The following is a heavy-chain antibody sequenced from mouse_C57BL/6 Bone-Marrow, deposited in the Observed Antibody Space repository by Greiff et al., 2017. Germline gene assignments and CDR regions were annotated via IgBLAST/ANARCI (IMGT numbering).Heavy chain of an antibody. V-gene: IGHV5-15*04. CDR1: GFTFSDYG. Sequence: DVKLVESGGGLVQPEGSLKLSCAASGFTFSDYGMAWVRQAPRKGPEWVAFISNLAYSIYYADTVTGRFTISRENAKNTLYLEMSSLRSEDTAMYYCARRGYGPYYAMDYWGQGTSVTVSS. D-gene: IGHD2-2*01. CDR2: ISNLAYSI. CDR3: ARRGYGPYYAMDY. J-gene: IGHJ4*01.